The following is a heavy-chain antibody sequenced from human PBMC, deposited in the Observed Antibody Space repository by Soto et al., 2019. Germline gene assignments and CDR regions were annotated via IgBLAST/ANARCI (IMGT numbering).Heavy chain of an antibody. Sequence: PSETLSLTCAVYGGSFRGYYWTWIRQPPGKGLEWIGEINHSGSTSYNPSVKSRVSISLDTSKNQFSLKLSSVTAADTAVYYCARVGRGYLGVDPWGHGTLVTVSS. CDR3: ARVGRGYLGVDP. D-gene: IGHD2-15*01. V-gene: IGHV4-34*01. J-gene: IGHJ5*02. CDR2: INHSGST. CDR1: GGSFRGYY.